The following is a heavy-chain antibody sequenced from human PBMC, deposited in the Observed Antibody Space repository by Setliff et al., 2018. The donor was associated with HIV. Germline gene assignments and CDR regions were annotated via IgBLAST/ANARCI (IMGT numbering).Heavy chain of an antibody. CDR2: IYWDDYK. CDR3: AHRTFYYDSLTDAFDI. D-gene: IGHD3-22*01. Sequence: KSGPTLVNPTQTLTLTCTFSGFSLSTSGVGVGWIRQPPGKALEWLALIYWDDYKHYSPSLNSRLTITKDTSKNQVVLTMTNIDPVDTATYYCAHRTFYYDSLTDAFDIWGQGTMVTVSS. V-gene: IGHV2-5*02. J-gene: IGHJ3*02. CDR1: GFSLSTSGVG.